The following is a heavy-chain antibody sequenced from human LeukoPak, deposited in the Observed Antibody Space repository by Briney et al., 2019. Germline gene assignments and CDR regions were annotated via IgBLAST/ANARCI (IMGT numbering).Heavy chain of an antibody. V-gene: IGHV4-59*01. CDR1: GGSISSYY. J-gene: IGHJ3*02. CDR2: IYYSGST. Sequence: SETLSLTCTVSGGSISSYYWSWIRQPPGKGLEGIEYIYYSGSTNYSPSLKSRVTISVDTSKNQFSLKLSSVTAADTAVYYCARVYTGSGAFDIWGQGTMVTVSS. CDR3: ARVYTGSGAFDI. D-gene: IGHD3-16*01.